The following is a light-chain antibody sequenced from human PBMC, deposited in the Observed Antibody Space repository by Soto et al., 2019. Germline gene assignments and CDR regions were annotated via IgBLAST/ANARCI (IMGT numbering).Light chain of an antibody. CDR2: EGT. CDR3: CSSASSSSYV. J-gene: IGLJ1*01. V-gene: IGLV2-23*01. CDR1: TSDVGGYNL. Sequence: QSVLTQPACVSGSPGQSSTISCSATTSDVGGYNLVSWYQQHTAKAPKLLIYEGTQRPSGVSSRFSGSKSGNTASLTISGLQAEDAADYYCCSSASSSSYVFGTGTKVTVL.